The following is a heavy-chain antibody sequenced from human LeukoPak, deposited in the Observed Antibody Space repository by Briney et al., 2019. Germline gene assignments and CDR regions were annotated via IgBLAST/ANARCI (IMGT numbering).Heavy chain of an antibody. D-gene: IGHD3-10*01. CDR2: ISSNGGST. J-gene: IGHJ6*03. CDR1: GFTFSSYA. Sequence: GGSLRLSCAASGFTFSSYATHWVRQAPGKGLEYVSAISSNGGSTYYANSVKGRFTISRDNSKNTLYLQMGSLRAEDMAVYYCARTRSYYYGSGSYMDVWGKGTTVTVSS. CDR3: ARTRSYYYGSGSYMDV. V-gene: IGHV3-64*01.